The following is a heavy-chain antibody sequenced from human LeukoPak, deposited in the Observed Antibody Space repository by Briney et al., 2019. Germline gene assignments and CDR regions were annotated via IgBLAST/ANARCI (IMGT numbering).Heavy chain of an antibody. V-gene: IGHV1-46*01. CDR2: INPSGTIT. J-gene: IGHJ4*02. CDR1: GVTFTSYY. CDR3: ALIAPPHN. D-gene: IGHD6-13*01. Sequence: ASVKVSCKASGVTFTSYYIHWVRQAPGRGLEWMGNINPSGTITTYAPKYQGRVTVTKDTSTNTVYMELSSLRSDDTAVYYCALIAPPHNWGQGTLVTVSS.